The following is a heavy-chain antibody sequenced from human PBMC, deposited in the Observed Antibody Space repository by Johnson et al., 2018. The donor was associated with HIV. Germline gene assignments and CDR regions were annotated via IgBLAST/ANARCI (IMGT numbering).Heavy chain of an antibody. CDR1: GFTFSSYG. J-gene: IGHJ3*02. V-gene: IGHV3-30*02. CDR3: AKVGSGWYDPHDAFDI. CDR2: IRYDGSNK. D-gene: IGHD6-19*01. Sequence: VQLVESGGGVVQPGGSLRLSCAASGFTFSSYGMHWVRQAPGKGLEWVAFIRYDGSNKYYADSVKGRFTISRDNSKNTLYLQMNSLRAEDTAVYYCAKVGSGWYDPHDAFDIWGQGTMVTVSS.